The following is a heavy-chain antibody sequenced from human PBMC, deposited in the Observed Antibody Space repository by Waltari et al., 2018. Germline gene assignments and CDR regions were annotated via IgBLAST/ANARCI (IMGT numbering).Heavy chain of an antibody. CDR3: ATDVSPKNVVTRPFES. V-gene: IGHV1-69-2*01. CDR1: GSQFGDQY. CDR2: IDPEDDET. Sequence: EVPLVQSGPEGREPGPSGKISCKPSGSQFGDQYPHGVKQSPGKGPEWVGLIDPEDDETIYPDRFRGRVIMSADTSTDTAYLEIETLRSEDTAIYYCATDVSPKNVVTRPFESWGQGTLVTVSS. D-gene: IGHD3-22*01. J-gene: IGHJ1*01.